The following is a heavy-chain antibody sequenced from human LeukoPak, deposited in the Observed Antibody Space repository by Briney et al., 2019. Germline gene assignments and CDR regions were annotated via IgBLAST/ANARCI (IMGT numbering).Heavy chain of an antibody. V-gene: IGHV3-11*04. CDR3: VRDADIAARPGYFHYMDV. Sequence: GGSLRLSCAAAGFTFSDYYMSWIRQAPGEGLEWVSYITSSGSIIYYADSVQGRLTISRDNAKNSLHLQMDSLRVEDTAVYYCVRDADIAARPGYFHYMDVWGKGTTVTVSS. CDR1: GFTFSDYY. D-gene: IGHD6-6*01. J-gene: IGHJ6*03. CDR2: ITSSGSII.